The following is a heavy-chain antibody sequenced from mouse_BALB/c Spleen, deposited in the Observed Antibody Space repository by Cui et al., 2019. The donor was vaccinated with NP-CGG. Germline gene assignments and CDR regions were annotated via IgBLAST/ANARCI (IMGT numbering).Heavy chain of an antibody. V-gene: IGHV1-72*01. D-gene: IGHD1-1*01. CDR2: IDPNSGGT. CDR3: ARYDYYGSSYFDY. J-gene: IGHJ2*01. Sequence: QFHLQQHGAELVKPGASVQLSRKASGYTFPSYLMHWVKQRPGRGLEWIGRIDPNSGGTKYNEKFKSKATLTVDQPSSTAYMQLSSLTSEDSAVYYCARYDYYGSSYFDYWGQGTTLTVSS. CDR1: GYTFPSYL.